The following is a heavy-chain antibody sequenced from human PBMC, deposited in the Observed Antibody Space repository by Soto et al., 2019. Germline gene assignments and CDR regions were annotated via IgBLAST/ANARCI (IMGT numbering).Heavy chain of an antibody. Sequence: EVQLLASGGGLVQPGGSLRLSCAASGFTFSSYAMSWVRQAPGKGLEWVSAISGSGGSTYYADSVKGRFTISRDNSKNALYLKMNSQGAEDTAVDYCAQDVMGIAVAGPYHASDSWGQRAMGTRSS. D-gene: IGHD6-19*01. CDR2: ISGSGGST. CDR3: AQDVMGIAVAGPYHASDS. CDR1: GFTFSSYA. J-gene: IGHJ3*02. V-gene: IGHV3-23*01.